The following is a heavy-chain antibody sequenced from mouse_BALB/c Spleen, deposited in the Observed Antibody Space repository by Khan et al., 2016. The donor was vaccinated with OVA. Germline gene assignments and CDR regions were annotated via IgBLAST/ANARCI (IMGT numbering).Heavy chain of an antibody. CDR1: GYTFTSYW. Sequence: LKQSGAELAKPGASVKMSCKASGYTFTSYWMHWVKQRPGQGLEWIGYINPSTGYTEYNQKFKDKAPLTADKSSSTRYRQMGSLTSENSAVDDCARKGAEPAIDDWCRGTSVTVSS. CDR2: INPSTGYT. V-gene: IGHV1-7*01. J-gene: IGHJ4*01. CDR3: ARKGAEPAIDD.